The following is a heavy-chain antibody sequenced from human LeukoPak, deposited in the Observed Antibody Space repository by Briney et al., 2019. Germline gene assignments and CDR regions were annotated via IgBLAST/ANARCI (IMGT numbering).Heavy chain of an antibody. CDR1: GFTFNNYG. D-gene: IGHD3-10*01. J-gene: IGHJ6*03. V-gene: IGHV3-30*02. CDR2: IRYNGNNQ. CDR3: AKDSAFYYIDV. Sequence: GGSLRPSCAASGFTFNNYGMHWVRQAPGKGLEWVAFIRYNGNNQYYADSVKGRFTISRDNSKNTLYLQMNSLKGDDTAVYYCAKDSAFYYIDVWGKGTTVIISS.